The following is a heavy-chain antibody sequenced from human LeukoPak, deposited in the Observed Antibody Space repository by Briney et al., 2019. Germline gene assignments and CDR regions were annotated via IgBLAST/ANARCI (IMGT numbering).Heavy chain of an antibody. Sequence: GGSLRLSCAASGFTFDDYAMHWVRQAPGKGLEWVSGISWNSGSIDYADSVKGRFTIYRDNAKNSLYLQMNSLRAEDMALYYCAKDKNTYYYGSGSLFDVWGKGTTVTVSS. CDR3: AKDKNTYYYGSGSLFDV. D-gene: IGHD3-10*01. CDR1: GFTFDDYA. CDR2: ISWNSGSI. J-gene: IGHJ6*04. V-gene: IGHV3-9*03.